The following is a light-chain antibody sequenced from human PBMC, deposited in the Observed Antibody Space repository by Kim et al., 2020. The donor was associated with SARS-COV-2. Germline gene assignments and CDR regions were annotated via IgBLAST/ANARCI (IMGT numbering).Light chain of an antibody. V-gene: IGKV1-27*01. CDR1: QGISKY. CDR2: AAS. CDR3: QKYNSAPLT. J-gene: IGKJ4*01. Sequence: DIQMTQSPSSLSASVGDRVTITCRASQGISKYLAWYQQKPGKVPKLLIYAASTLQSGVPSRFSGSGSGTDFTLTISSLQPEDDAIYYCQKYNSAPLTFGGGTKLEI.